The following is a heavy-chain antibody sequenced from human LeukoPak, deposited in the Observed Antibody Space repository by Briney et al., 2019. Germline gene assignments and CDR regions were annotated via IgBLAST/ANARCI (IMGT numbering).Heavy chain of an antibody. D-gene: IGHD3-3*01. V-gene: IGHV1-18*01. CDR3: ARHGVTYYDFWSGSYYFDY. CDR2: ISAYNGNT. CDR1: GYTFTSYG. Sequence: GASVKVSCKASGYTFTSYGISWVRQAPGQGLEWMGWISAYNGNTNYAQKLQGRVTMTTDTSTSTDYMELRSLRSDDTAVYYCARHGVTYYDFWSGSYYFDYWGQGTLVTVSS. J-gene: IGHJ4*02.